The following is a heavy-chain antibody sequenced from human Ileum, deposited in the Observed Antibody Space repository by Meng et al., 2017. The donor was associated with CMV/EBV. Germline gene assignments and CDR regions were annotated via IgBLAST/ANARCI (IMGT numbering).Heavy chain of an antibody. D-gene: IGHD2-8*01. Sequence: ESLKISCAPSGFTFSNYWMSWVRQAPGEGLEWVANINPNANANYYVDSVKGRFTISRDNAKSSLFLQMASLRAEDTAVYYCARIFCTTTDCYYDYWGRGTLVTVSS. CDR1: GFTFSNYW. V-gene: IGHV3-7*01. CDR2: INPNANAN. J-gene: IGHJ4*02. CDR3: ARIFCTTTDCYYDY.